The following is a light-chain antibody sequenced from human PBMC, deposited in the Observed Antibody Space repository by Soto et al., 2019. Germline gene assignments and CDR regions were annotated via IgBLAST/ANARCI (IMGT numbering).Light chain of an antibody. CDR1: ESISSW. CDR3: QQYESYSWT. V-gene: IGKV1-5*01. J-gene: IGKJ1*01. Sequence: DIQMTQSPSTLSASIGDRVTITCRASESISSWLAWYQQKPGKAPNLLIYDASSLQSGVPSRFSGSGSGTEITLTISSLQPDDSATYYCQQYESYSWTFGQGTKVDIK. CDR2: DAS.